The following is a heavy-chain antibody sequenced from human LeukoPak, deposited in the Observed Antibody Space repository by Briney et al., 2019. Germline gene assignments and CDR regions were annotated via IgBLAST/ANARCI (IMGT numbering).Heavy chain of an antibody. CDR3: ARDGGYSYGLFDY. V-gene: IGHV4-30-4*08. CDR1: GGSISSGDYY. CDR2: IYYSGST. Sequence: SETLSLTCTVSGGSISSGDYYWSWIRQPPGKGLELIGYIYYSGSTYYNPSLKSRVTISVDTSKNQFSLKLSSVTAADTAVYYCARDGGYSYGLFDYWGQGTLVTVSS. J-gene: IGHJ4*02. D-gene: IGHD5-18*01.